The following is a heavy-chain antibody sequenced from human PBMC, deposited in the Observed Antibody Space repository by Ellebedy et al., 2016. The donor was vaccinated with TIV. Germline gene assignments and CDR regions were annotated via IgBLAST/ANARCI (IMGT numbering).Heavy chain of an antibody. J-gene: IGHJ2*01. CDR2: ISGSSSYI. V-gene: IGHV3-21*01. CDR1: GFTFSSYT. CDR3: ARKVPAPTTVPPNWYFDL. Sequence: GESLKISCAASGFTFSSYTINWVRQAPGKGLEWDSSISGSSSYIYYADSVKGRFTISRDNAENSLYLQMNSLRAEDTAVYYCARKVPAPTTVPPNWYFDLWGRGTLVTVSS. D-gene: IGHD4-17*01.